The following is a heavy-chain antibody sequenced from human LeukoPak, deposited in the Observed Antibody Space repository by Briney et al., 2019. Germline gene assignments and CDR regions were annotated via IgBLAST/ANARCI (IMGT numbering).Heavy chain of an antibody. Sequence: GGSLRLSCAASGFTFSSYWMHWVRQAPGKGLVWVSRINSDGSSTSYADSVKGRFTISRDNSKNTLYLQMNSLRAEDTAVYYCAKVVGGTNYYYYYYMDVWGKGTTVTISS. CDR3: AKVVGGTNYYYYYYMDV. D-gene: IGHD1-26*01. CDR2: INSDGSST. V-gene: IGHV3-74*01. CDR1: GFTFSSYW. J-gene: IGHJ6*03.